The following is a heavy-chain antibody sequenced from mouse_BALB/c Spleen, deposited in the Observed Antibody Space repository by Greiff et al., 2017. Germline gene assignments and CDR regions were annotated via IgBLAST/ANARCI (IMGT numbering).Heavy chain of an antibody. CDR1: GYAFTNYL. J-gene: IGHJ4*01. Sequence: VKLQESGAELVRPGTSVKVSCKASGYAFTNYLIEWVKQRPGQGLEWIGVINPGSGGTNYNEKFKGKATLTADKSSSTAYMQLSSLTSDDSAVYFCAGRYDGAMDYWGQGTSVTVSS. CDR3: AGRYDGAMDY. V-gene: IGHV1-54*01. CDR2: INPGSGGT. D-gene: IGHD2-14*01.